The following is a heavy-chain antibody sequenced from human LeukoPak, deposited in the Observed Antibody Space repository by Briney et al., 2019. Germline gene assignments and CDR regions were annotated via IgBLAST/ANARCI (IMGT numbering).Heavy chain of an antibody. CDR3: ARGGVTTGFDY. CDR1: GFTFSSYW. Sequence: GGSLRLSCAASGFTFSSYWMDWVRQAPGKGLEWVSSISSSSSYIYYADSVKGRFTISRDNAKNSLYLQMNSLRAEDTAVYYCARGGVTTGFDYWGQGTLVTVSS. CDR2: ISSSSSYI. V-gene: IGHV3-21*01. D-gene: IGHD4-17*01. J-gene: IGHJ4*02.